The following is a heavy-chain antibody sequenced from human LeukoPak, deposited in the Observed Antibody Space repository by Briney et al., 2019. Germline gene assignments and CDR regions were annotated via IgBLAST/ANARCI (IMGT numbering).Heavy chain of an antibody. J-gene: IGHJ1*01. Sequence: SETLSLTCTVSGGSISSYYWSWIRQPPGKGLEWIGYIYYSGSTNYNPSLKSRVAISVDTSKNQFSLKLSSVTAADTAVYYCACGFGGYFQHWGQGTLVTVSS. CDR3: ACGFGGYFQH. V-gene: IGHV4-59*01. CDR1: GGSISSYY. D-gene: IGHD3-10*01. CDR2: IYYSGST.